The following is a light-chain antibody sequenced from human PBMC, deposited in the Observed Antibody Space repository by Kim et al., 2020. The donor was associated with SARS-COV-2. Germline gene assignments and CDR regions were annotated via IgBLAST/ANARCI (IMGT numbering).Light chain of an antibody. J-gene: IGKJ2*03. CDR2: WAS. V-gene: IGKV4-1*01. Sequence: DNINYKSSQSVINPHNNKNYLAWFQQKPGQPPKVLLYWASTRESGVPDRFSGSGSGTDFSLTISSLQAEDVAVYYCQQYYSTEYSFGQGTKLEI. CDR3: QQYYSTEYS. CDR1: QSVINPHNNKNY.